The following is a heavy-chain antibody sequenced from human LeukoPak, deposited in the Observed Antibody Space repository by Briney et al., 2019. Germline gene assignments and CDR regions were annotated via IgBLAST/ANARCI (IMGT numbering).Heavy chain of an antibody. CDR2: INHSGST. V-gene: IGHV4-34*01. CDR1: GGSFSGYY. Sequence: SQTLSLTCAVYGGSFSGYYWSWIRQPPGKGLEWIGEINHSGSTNYNPSLKSRVTISVDTSKNQFSLKLSSVTAADPAVYYCARGPMDVWGKGTTVTVSS. CDR3: ARGPMDV. J-gene: IGHJ6*03.